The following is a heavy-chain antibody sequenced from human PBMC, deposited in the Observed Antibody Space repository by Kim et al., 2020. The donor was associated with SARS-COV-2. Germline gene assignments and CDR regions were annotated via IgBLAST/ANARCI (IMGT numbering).Heavy chain of an antibody. J-gene: IGHJ4*02. CDR1: GFIFSNSW. Sequence: GGSLRLSCAASGFIFSNSWMHWVRQAPGKGLVWVSRINADGTKTNYADSVKGRFTISRENAKNTLYLQMNSLRDEDTAVYYCTRGYTYRDYWGQGTLVTVSS. CDR2: INADGTKT. CDR3: TRGYTYRDY. V-gene: IGHV3-74*01. D-gene: IGHD5-18*01.